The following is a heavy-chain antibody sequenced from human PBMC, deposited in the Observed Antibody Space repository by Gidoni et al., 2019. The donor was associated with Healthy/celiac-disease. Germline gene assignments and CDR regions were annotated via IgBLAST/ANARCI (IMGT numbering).Heavy chain of an antibody. V-gene: IGHV4-31*03. CDR3: ASLYSSSSSSSDY. D-gene: IGHD6-6*01. CDR1: GGSISSGGYY. Sequence: QVQLQESGPGLVKPSQTLSLPCPVAGGSISSGGYYWSWIRQHPGKGLEWIGYIYYSGSTYYNPSLKSRVTISVDTSKNQFSLKLSSVTAADTAVYYCASLYSSSSSSSDYWVQGTLVTVSS. J-gene: IGHJ4*02. CDR2: IYYSGST.